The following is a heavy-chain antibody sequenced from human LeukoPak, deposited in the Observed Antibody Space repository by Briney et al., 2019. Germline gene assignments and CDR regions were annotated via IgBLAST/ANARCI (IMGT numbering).Heavy chain of an antibody. V-gene: IGHV3-48*03. D-gene: IGHD3-3*01. CDR2: ISSSGSTI. J-gene: IGHJ4*02. CDR3: ARAHFDFWSGYAYGPFDY. CDR1: GLTFSSYE. Sequence: GGSLRLSCAASGLTFSSYEMNWVRQAPGKGLEWVSYISSSGSTIYYADSVKGRFTISRDNAKNSLYLQMSSLRAEDTAIYYCARAHFDFWSGYAYGPFDYWGQGTLVTVSS.